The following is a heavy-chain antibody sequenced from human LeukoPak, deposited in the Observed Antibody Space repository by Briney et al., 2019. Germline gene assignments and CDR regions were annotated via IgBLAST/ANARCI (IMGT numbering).Heavy chain of an antibody. Sequence: GGSLRLSCAASGFTFSSYEMNWVRQAPGKGLEWVSYISSSGSTIYYADSVKGRFTISRDNAKNSLYLQMNSLRAEDTAVYYCAKDGELWFGEYHRFDPWGQGTLVTVSS. CDR3: AKDGELWFGEYHRFDP. CDR1: GFTFSSYE. J-gene: IGHJ5*02. CDR2: ISSSGSTI. V-gene: IGHV3-48*03. D-gene: IGHD3-10*01.